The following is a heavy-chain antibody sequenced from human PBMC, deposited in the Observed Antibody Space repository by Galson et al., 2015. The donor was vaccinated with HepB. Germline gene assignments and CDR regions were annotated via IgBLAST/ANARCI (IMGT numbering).Heavy chain of an antibody. CDR3: AKSRPIVVVTAIRLKYFDY. J-gene: IGHJ4*02. D-gene: IGHD2-21*02. Sequence: SLRLSCAASGFTFSSYAMTWVRQAPGKGLEWVSAISGSGGSTYYADSVKGRFTISRDNSKNTLYLQMNSLRAEDTAVYYCAKSRPIVVVTAIRLKYFDYWGQGTLVTVSS. V-gene: IGHV3-23*01. CDR2: ISGSGGST. CDR1: GFTFSSYA.